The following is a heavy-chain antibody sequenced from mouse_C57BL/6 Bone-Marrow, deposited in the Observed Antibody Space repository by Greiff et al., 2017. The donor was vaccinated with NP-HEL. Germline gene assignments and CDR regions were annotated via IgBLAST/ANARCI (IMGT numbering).Heavy chain of an antibody. D-gene: IGHD4-1*01. Sequence: VQLKQSGPELVKPGASVKISCKASGYSFTDYNMNWVKQSNGKSLEWIGVINPNYGTTSYNQKFKGKATLTVDQSSSTAYMQLNSLTSEDSAVYYCARSVTGVGLYAMDYWGQGTSVTVSS. J-gene: IGHJ4*01. CDR2: INPNYGTT. V-gene: IGHV1-39*01. CDR1: GYSFTDYN. CDR3: ARSVTGVGLYAMDY.